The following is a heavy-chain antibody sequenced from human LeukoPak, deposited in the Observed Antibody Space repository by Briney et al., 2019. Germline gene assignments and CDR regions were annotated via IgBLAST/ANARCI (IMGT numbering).Heavy chain of an antibody. J-gene: IGHJ5*02. CDR1: GGPINSGVYY. Sequence: PSETLSLTCSVSGGPINSGVYYWSWIRRPAGKGLEWIGRLYTSGSTRYNPSLRSRVTISQDSSKNQFSLELSSVTAADTATYFCARDYYDSSGSINWFDTWGPGTLVTVSS. CDR2: LYTSGST. V-gene: IGHV4-61*02. D-gene: IGHD3-22*01. CDR3: ARDYYDSSGSINWFDT.